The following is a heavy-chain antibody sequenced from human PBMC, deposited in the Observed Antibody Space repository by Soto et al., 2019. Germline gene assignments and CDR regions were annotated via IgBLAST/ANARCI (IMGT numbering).Heavy chain of an antibody. CDR3: ARRYGGALDY. V-gene: IGHV4-59*08. CDR2: IYYSGST. D-gene: IGHD4-17*01. CDR1: GGSISSYY. Sequence: SETLSLTCTVSGGSISSYYWSWIRQPPGKGLEWIGYIYYSGSTSYNPSLKSRVTISVDTSKNQFSLKLSSVTAADTAVYYCARRYGGALDYRGQETLVTVSS. J-gene: IGHJ4*02.